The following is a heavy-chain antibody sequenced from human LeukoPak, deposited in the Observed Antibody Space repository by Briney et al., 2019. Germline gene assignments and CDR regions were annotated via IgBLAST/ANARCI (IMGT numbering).Heavy chain of an antibody. CDR1: GFTFSRYW. CDR2: INTDGSST. Sequence: PGGSLRLSCAASGFTFSRYWMHWVRHAPGKGLVCVSHINTDGSSTRYADSVKGRFTISRDNAKNTLYLQMNSLRAEDTAVYYCAIFPYDSSGYSLGYWGQGTLVTVSS. D-gene: IGHD3-22*01. CDR3: AIFPYDSSGYSLGY. J-gene: IGHJ4*02. V-gene: IGHV3-74*01.